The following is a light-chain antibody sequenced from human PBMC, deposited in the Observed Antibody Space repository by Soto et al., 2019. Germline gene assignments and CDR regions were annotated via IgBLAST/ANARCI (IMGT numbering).Light chain of an antibody. J-gene: IGLJ1*01. V-gene: IGLV2-14*03. CDR3: NSYTSNNTYV. CDR1: SSDVGAFNY. CDR2: DVS. Sequence: QSVLTQPASVSGSPGQAITISCSGTSSDVGAFNYVSWYQQHPGKAPKLMIYDVSNRPSGVSNRFSGSKSGNTASLTISGLRAEDEADSYCNSYTSNNTYVFGTGTKLTVL.